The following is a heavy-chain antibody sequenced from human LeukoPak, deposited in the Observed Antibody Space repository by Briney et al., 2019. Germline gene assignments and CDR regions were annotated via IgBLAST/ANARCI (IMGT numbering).Heavy chain of an antibody. CDR1: GGTFSSYA. D-gene: IGHD3-22*01. V-gene: IGHV1-69*13. J-gene: IGHJ4*02. CDR3: ARADTYYYDSSGYTFDY. Sequence: SVKVSCKASGGTFSSYAISWVRQAPGQGLEWMGGIIPIFGTANYAQKFQGRVTITADESTSTAYMELSSLRSEDTAVYYCARADTYYYDSSGYTFDYWGQGTLVTVSS. CDR2: IIPIFGTA.